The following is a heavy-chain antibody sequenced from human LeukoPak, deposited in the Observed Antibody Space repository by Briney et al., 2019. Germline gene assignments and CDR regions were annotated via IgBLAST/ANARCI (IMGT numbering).Heavy chain of an antibody. J-gene: IGHJ4*02. Sequence: SGGSLRLSCAASGFTFNSYSMNWVRQAPGKGLEWVSTISSSSSYIYYADSVKGRFTISRDNAKNSLYLQMNSLRAEDTAVYYCARDLIRYFYDSSAYYFDNCGQGTLVTVSS. D-gene: IGHD3-22*01. CDR1: GFTFNSYS. CDR3: ARDLIRYFYDSSAYYFDN. V-gene: IGHV3-21*01. CDR2: ISSSSSYI.